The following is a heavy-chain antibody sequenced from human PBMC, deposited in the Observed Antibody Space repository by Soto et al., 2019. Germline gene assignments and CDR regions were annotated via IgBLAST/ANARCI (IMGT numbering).Heavy chain of an antibody. V-gene: IGHV3-23*01. D-gene: IGHD1-26*01. CDR3: AKDFSKSC. CDR1: GFTLSNSA. Sequence: GSLRLSCAASGFTLSNSAMNWVRQAPGKGLEWVSLITGGASTYYADSVEGRFTISRDNSKNTLYLQMSSLRAEDTAIYYCAKDFSKSCWGPGTLVTVSS. CDR2: ITGGAST. J-gene: IGHJ4*02.